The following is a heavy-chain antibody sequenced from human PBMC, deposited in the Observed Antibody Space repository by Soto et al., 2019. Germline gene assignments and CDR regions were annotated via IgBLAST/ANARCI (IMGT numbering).Heavy chain of an antibody. CDR1: GYTFTSYG. Sequence: GASVKVSCKASGYTFTSYGISWVRQAPGQGLEWMGWISAYNGNTNYAQKLQGRVTMTTDTSTSTAYMELRSLRSDDTAVYYCARVHAAAGTGPWFDPWGQGTLVTVSS. J-gene: IGHJ5*02. V-gene: IGHV1-18*01. CDR2: ISAYNGNT. D-gene: IGHD6-13*01. CDR3: ARVHAAAGTGPWFDP.